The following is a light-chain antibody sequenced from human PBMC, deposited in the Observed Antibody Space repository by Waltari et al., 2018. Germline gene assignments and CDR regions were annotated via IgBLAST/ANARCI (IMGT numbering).Light chain of an antibody. J-gene: IGKJ3*01. Sequence: DIHITQSPSSLSASVGDRVTITCRASQSISSYLNWYQQKPGKAPKLLIYAASSLQSGVPSRFSGSGSGTDFTLTISSLQPEDFATYYCQQSYSTPLTFGPGTKVDIK. CDR3: QQSYSTPLT. V-gene: IGKV1-39*01. CDR2: AAS. CDR1: QSISSY.